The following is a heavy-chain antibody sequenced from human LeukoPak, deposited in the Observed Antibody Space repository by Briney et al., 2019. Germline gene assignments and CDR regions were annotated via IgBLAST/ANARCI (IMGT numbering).Heavy chain of an antibody. D-gene: IGHD2-2*01. V-gene: IGHV1-2*02. CDR1: GYTFTGYY. Sequence: ASVKVSCKASGYTFTGYYTHWVRQAPGQGLEWMGWINPNSGGTNYAQKFQGRVTMTRDTSISTAYMELSRLRSDDTAVYYCARVCSSTSCVDYWGQGTLVTVSS. CDR3: ARVCSSTSCVDY. CDR2: INPNSGGT. J-gene: IGHJ4*02.